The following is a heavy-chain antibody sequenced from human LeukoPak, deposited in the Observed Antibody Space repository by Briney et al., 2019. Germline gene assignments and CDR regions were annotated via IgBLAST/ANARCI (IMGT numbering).Heavy chain of an antibody. V-gene: IGHV3-9*01. CDR3: AKGGVVVTAIVDY. J-gene: IGHJ4*02. CDR2: ISWNSGSI. Sequence: GRSLRLSCAASGFTFDDYAMHWVRQAPGKGLEWVSGISWNSGSIGYADSVKGRFTISRDNAKNSLYLQMNSLRAEGTALYYCAKGGVVVTAIVDYWGQGTLVTVSS. CDR1: GFTFDDYA. D-gene: IGHD2-21*02.